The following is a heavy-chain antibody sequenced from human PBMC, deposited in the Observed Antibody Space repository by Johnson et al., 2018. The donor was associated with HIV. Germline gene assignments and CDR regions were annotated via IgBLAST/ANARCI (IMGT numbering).Heavy chain of an antibody. CDR2: ISRGGSTI. Sequence: VQLVESGGGLVKPGGSLRLSCAVSGFTFSDYYMSCIRQAPGKGLECVSYISRGGSTIYYADSVKGRFTISRDNAKNSLYLQMNSLRAEDTAVYYCAREQELIGERAFDIWGQGTMVTVSS. J-gene: IGHJ3*02. V-gene: IGHV3-11*04. D-gene: IGHD6-13*01. CDR3: AREQELIGERAFDI. CDR1: GFTFSDYY.